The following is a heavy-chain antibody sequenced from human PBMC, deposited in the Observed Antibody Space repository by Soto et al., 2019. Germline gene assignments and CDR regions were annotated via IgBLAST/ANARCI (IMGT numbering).Heavy chain of an antibody. D-gene: IGHD2-8*02. Sequence: GASVKVSCKASGYTFTSYGISWVRQAPGQGLEWMGWISAYNGNTNYAQKLQGRVTMTTDTSTSTAYMELRSLRSDDTAVYYCARVVLGPGYNWFDPWGQGTLVTVSS. CDR1: GYTFTSYG. V-gene: IGHV1-18*01. CDR2: ISAYNGNT. CDR3: ARVVLGPGYNWFDP. J-gene: IGHJ5*02.